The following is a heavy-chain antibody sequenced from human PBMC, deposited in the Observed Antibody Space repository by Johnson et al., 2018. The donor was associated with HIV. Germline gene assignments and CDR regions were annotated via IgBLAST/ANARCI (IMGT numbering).Heavy chain of an antibody. CDR2: IWYDGSNK. Sequence: QVQLVESGGGVVQPGGSLRLSCAASGFTFSSYGMHWVRQAPGKGLEWVAVIWYDGSNKYYADSVKGRFTISRDNSKNTLYLQMNSLPPEDTAVYYCATEGAAAAAGPSDAFDIWGQGTMVTVSS. J-gene: IGHJ3*02. V-gene: IGHV3-30*02. D-gene: IGHD6-13*01. CDR3: ATEGAAAAAGPSDAFDI. CDR1: GFTFSSYG.